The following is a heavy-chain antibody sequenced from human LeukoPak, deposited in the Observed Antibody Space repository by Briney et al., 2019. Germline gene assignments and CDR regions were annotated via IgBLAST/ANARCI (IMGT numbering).Heavy chain of an antibody. Sequence: GGSLRLSCAASGFTFSSYAIHWVRQATGKGLEWVSAIGPAGDTSFSGSVKGRFTISRENAKNSLYLQMNGLRVGDTAVYYCARDPAGGDYADYWGQGTLVTVSS. CDR3: ARDPAGGDYADY. CDR2: IGPAGDT. CDR1: GFTFSSYA. D-gene: IGHD4-17*01. J-gene: IGHJ4*02. V-gene: IGHV3-13*01.